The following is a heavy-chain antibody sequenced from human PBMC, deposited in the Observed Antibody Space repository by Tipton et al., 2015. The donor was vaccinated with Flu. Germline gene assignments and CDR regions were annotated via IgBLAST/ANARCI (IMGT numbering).Heavy chain of an antibody. CDR1: GGTFSSYA. Sequence: QSGAEVKKPGSSVKVSCKASGGTFSSYAISWVRQAPGQGLEWMGGIIPILGIANYAQKFQGRVTITADESTSTAYMELSSLRSEDTAVYYCARDRYYYDSSGFFDIWGQGTMVTVSS. V-gene: IGHV1-69*01. J-gene: IGHJ3*02. D-gene: IGHD3-22*01. CDR2: IIPILGIA. CDR3: ARDRYYYDSSGFFDI.